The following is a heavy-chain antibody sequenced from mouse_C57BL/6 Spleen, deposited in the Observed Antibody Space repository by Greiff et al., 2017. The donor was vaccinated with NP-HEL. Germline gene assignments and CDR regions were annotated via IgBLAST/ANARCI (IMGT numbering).Heavy chain of an antibody. D-gene: IGHD1-1*01. CDR2: IHPNSGST. CDR3: ARLTSITTVVHGY. J-gene: IGHJ2*01. Sequence: QVQLQQPGAELVKPGASVKLSCKASGYTFTSYWMHWVKQRPGQGLEWIGMIHPNSGSTNYNEKSKSKATLTVDKSSSTAYMQLSSLTSEDSAVYYCARLTSITTVVHGYWGQGTTLTVSS. CDR1: GYTFTSYW. V-gene: IGHV1-64*01.